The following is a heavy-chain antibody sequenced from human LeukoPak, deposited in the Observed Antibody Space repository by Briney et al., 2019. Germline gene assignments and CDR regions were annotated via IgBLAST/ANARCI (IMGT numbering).Heavy chain of an antibody. CDR3: ARYYYDSSGNCLDY. CDR2: ISSTGSYI. J-gene: IGHJ4*02. V-gene: IGHV3-21*01. Sequence: PGGSLRLSCAASGFTFSSYTMNWVRQAPGKGLEWVSSISSTGSYIYYADSVKGRFTISRDNAKNSLFLQMNSLRAEDTAVYYCARYYYDSSGNCLDYWGQGTLVTVSS. CDR1: GFTFSSYT. D-gene: IGHD3-22*01.